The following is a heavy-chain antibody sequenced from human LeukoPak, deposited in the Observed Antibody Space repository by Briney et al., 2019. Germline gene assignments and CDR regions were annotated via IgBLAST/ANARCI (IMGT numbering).Heavy chain of an antibody. J-gene: IGHJ4*02. CDR2: IWYDGSNK. Sequence: GGSLRLSCAASGFTFSSYGMHWVRQAPGKGLEWVVIIWYDGSNKYYADSVKGRFTISRDNSKNTLYLQMNNLRADDTAVYYCARDPQVSYWGQGALVTVSS. CDR3: ARDPQVSY. CDR1: GFTFSSYG. V-gene: IGHV3-33*01.